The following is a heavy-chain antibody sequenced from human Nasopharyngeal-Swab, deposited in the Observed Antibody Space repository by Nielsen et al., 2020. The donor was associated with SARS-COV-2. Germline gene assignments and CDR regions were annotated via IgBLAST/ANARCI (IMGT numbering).Heavy chain of an antibody. CDR1: GYTFTSYA. V-gene: IGHV1-46*01. J-gene: IGHJ6*02. CDR2: INPSGGTT. CDR3: ARDAAWIQFWGSLYGMDV. D-gene: IGHD5-18*01. Sequence: ASVKVSCKASGYTFTSYAMNWVRQAPGQGLEWMGIINPSGGTTSYAQKFQGRVTMTRDTSTSTVYMELSSLRSEDTAVYYCARDAAWIQFWGSLYGMDVWGQGTTVTVSS.